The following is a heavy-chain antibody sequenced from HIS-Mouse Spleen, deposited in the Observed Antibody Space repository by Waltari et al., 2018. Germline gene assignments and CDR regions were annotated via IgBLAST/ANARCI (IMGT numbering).Heavy chain of an antibody. CDR1: GFTVSSTY. Sequence: EVQLVESGGGLIQPGGSLRLSCAASGFTVSSTYISWVRQAPGKGLEWVSVIYSGGSTYYADSVKGRFTISRDNSKNTLYLQMNSLRAEDTAVYYCARELRGIQPAAFDIWGQGTMVTVSS. CDR3: ARELRGIQPAAFDI. D-gene: IGHD5-18*01. J-gene: IGHJ3*02. CDR2: IYSGGST. V-gene: IGHV3-53*01.